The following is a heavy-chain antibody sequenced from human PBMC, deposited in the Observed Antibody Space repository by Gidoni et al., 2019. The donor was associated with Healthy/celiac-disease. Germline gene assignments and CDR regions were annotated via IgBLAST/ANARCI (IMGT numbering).Heavy chain of an antibody. J-gene: IGHJ4*02. CDR1: GYTFTSYD. CDR2: MNPNSGNT. V-gene: IGHV1-8*01. Sequence: QVQLVQSGAEVKKPGASVKVSCKASGYTFTSYDINWVRQATGQGLEWMGWMNPNSGNTGYAQKFQGRVTMTRNTSISTAYMELSSLRSEDTAVYYCARVDMVQGVNTPYYFDYWGQGTLVTVSS. D-gene: IGHD3-10*01. CDR3: ARVDMVQGVNTPYYFDY.